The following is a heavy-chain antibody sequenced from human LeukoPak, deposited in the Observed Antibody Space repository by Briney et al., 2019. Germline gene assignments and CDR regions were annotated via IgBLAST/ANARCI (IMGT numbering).Heavy chain of an antibody. J-gene: IGHJ5*02. V-gene: IGHV4-34*01. CDR3: AKGAGGFSYYNWFDP. Sequence: PSETLSLTCTVSGGSISGYYWSWIRQPPGKGLEWIGEINHSGSTNYNPSLKSRATISVDTSKNQFSLKLASVTAADTAIYYCAKGAGGFSYYNWFDPWGQGTLVTVSS. CDR1: GGSISGYY. CDR2: INHSGST. D-gene: IGHD5-18*01.